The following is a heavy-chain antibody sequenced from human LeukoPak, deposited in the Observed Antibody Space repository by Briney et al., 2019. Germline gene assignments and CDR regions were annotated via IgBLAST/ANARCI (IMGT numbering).Heavy chain of an antibody. CDR3: ARGESNLGPKGDDY. CDR1: GYTFTSYD. D-gene: IGHD7-27*01. V-gene: IGHV1-8*01. Sequence: ASVKVSCKASGYTFTSYDINWVRQATGQGLEWMGWMNPNSGNTGYAQKFQGRVTMTRNTSINTAYMELSSLRSEDTAVYYCARGESNLGPKGDDYGGQGTLVTVSS. J-gene: IGHJ4*02. CDR2: MNPNSGNT.